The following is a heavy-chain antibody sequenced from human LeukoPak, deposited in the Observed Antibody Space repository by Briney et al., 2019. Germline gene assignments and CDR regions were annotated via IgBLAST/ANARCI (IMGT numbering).Heavy chain of an antibody. CDR3: ARESPGYSSGWYGGHLDY. CDR1: GFTVSSNY. V-gene: IGHV3-53*01. J-gene: IGHJ4*02. Sequence: GGSLRLSCAASGFTVSSNYMSWVRQAPGEGLEWVSVIYSGGSTYYADSVKGRFTISRDNSKNTLYLQMNRLRAEDTAVYYCARESPGYSSGWYGGHLDYWGQGTLVTVSS. CDR2: IYSGGST. D-gene: IGHD6-19*01.